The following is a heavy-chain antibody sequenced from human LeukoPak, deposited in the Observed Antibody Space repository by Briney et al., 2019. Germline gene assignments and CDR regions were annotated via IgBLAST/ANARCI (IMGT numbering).Heavy chain of an antibody. CDR3: ARVAVSGPTGWFDS. D-gene: IGHD2-8*02. Sequence: GSLRLSCAASGFTFSSYSMNWVRQAPGKGLEWVSSISSSSSYIYYADSVKGRFTISRDNAKDSLYLQMNSLRAEDTAVYYCARVAVSGPTGWFDSWGQGTLVIVSS. CDR2: ISSSSSYI. V-gene: IGHV3-21*01. CDR1: GFTFSSYS. J-gene: IGHJ5*01.